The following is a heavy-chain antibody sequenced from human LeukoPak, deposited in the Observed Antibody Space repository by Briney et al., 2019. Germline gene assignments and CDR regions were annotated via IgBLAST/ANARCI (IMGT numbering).Heavy chain of an antibody. V-gene: IGHV5-51*01. D-gene: IGHD5-12*01. Sequence: GDSLTISCKGSGYSFTSYWIGWVRQMPGKGLEWMGNIYPGDSDTRYSPSFQDQVTLSADKSISTAYLQWSSLKASDTAMYYCARHYGELSPGYDSHPCYFDYWGQGTLVSVSS. CDR2: IYPGDSDT. J-gene: IGHJ4*02. CDR3: ARHYGELSPGYDSHPCYFDY. CDR1: GYSFTSYW.